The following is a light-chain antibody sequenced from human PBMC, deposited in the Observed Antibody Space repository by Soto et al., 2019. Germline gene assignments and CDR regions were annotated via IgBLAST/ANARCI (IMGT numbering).Light chain of an antibody. J-gene: IGLJ3*02. V-gene: IGLV2-14*01. CDR3: CSYTSSSIRV. Sequence: QSALTQPASVSGSPGQSLTISCTGTSSDVGGYNHVSWYQQHPGKAPKLIIYEVRNRPSGVSNRLSGSKSGNTASLTISGLQADDEADYYCCSYTSSSIRVFGGGTKVTVL. CDR1: SSDVGGYNH. CDR2: EVR.